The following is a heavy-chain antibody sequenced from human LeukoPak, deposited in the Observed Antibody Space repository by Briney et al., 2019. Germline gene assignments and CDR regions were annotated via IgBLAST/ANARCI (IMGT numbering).Heavy chain of an antibody. CDR1: VYTFTGSY. Sequence: ASVKVSCKTSVYTFTGSYLHWVRQVPGQRLEWMGWTNPSTGGTKSAQQFEGRVTMTRDTSNTTGYLELRSLRLDDTATYYCARGGAFCSITTCHEFYHWGQGTLVIVSS. D-gene: IGHD2-2*01. CDR3: ARGGAFCSITTCHEFYH. J-gene: IGHJ4*02. CDR2: TNPSTGGT. V-gene: IGHV1-2*02.